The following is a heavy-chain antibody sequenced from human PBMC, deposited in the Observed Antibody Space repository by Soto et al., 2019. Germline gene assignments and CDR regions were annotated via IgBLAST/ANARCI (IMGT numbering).Heavy chain of an antibody. CDR2: TSAYNGNT. D-gene: IGHD1-26*01. CDR3: ARDYPRGGYNHY. CDR1: GYTFTSYG. V-gene: IGHV1-18*01. Sequence: QVQLVQSGAEVKKPGASVKVSCKASGYTFTSYGISWVRQAPGQGLEWMGWTSAYNGNTNYAQELQGRVTRNTDTSTSTAYMELRRLRSDDTAVYYCARDYPRGGYNHYWGQGTLVTVSS. J-gene: IGHJ4*02.